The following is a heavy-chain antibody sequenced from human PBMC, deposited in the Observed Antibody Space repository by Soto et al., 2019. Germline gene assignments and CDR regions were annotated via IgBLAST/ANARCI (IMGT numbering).Heavy chain of an antibody. CDR1: GFTFSSYG. V-gene: IGHV3-74*01. J-gene: IGHJ4*02. D-gene: IGHD3-22*01. Sequence: GGSLRLSCAASGFTFSSYGIHWVRQAPGKGLVWVSRINSDGSSTSYADSVKGRFTISRDNAKNTLYLQMNSLRAEDTAVYYCARVGYFPGFDYWGQGTLVTVSS. CDR2: INSDGSST. CDR3: ARVGYFPGFDY.